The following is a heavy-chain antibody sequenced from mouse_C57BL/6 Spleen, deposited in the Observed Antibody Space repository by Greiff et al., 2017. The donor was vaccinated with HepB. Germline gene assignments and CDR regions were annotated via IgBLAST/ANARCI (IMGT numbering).Heavy chain of an antibody. CDR3: ARHAKFITTVVAYYFDY. CDR2: FYPGSGSI. V-gene: IGHV1-62-2*01. J-gene: IGHJ2*01. D-gene: IGHD1-1*01. Sequence: QVQLQQSGAELVKPGASVKLSCKASGYTFTEYTIHWVKQRSGQGLEWIGWFYPGSGSIKYNEKFKDKATVTADKSSSTVYMELSRLTSEDSAVYFCARHAKFITTVVAYYFDYWGQGTTLTVSS. CDR1: GYTFTEYT.